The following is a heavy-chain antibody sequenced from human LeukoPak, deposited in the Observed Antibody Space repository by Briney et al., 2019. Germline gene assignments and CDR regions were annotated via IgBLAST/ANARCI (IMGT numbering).Heavy chain of an antibody. CDR1: GFTFSTYV. CDR3: ASAREYCGGAECYEYFQH. D-gene: IGHD2-21*01. V-gene: IGHV3-53*01. CDR2: IYGGGST. Sequence: GGSLRLSCAASGFTFSTYVMSWVRQAPGKGLEWVSVIYGGGSTYYADSVNGRFTISRDSSKNTLFLQMNSLRAEDTALYYCASAREYCGGAECYEYFQHWGQGTLVTVSS. J-gene: IGHJ1*01.